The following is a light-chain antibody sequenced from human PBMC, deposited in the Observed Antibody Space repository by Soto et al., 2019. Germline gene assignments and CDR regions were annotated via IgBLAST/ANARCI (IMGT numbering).Light chain of an antibody. V-gene: IGKV1-5*03. CDR3: QQYNSFPT. CDR2: KAS. CDR1: QTISSW. Sequence: IQMPQSPSTLSGSVGDRVTITCRASQTISSWLAWYQQKPGKAPKLLIYKASTLKSGVPSRFSGSGSGTEFTLTISSLQPDDFATYYCQQYNSFPTFGQGTRLEIK. J-gene: IGKJ5*01.